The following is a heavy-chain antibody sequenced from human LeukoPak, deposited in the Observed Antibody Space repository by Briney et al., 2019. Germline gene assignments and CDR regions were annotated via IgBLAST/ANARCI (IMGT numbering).Heavy chain of an antibody. D-gene: IGHD3-16*01. Sequence: SVKGRFTVSRDNSKNTLYLQMNSLRAEDTAVYYCARGHGDDYVWGSWGQGTLVTVSS. CDR3: ARGHGDDYVWGS. J-gene: IGHJ4*02. V-gene: IGHV3-30*07.